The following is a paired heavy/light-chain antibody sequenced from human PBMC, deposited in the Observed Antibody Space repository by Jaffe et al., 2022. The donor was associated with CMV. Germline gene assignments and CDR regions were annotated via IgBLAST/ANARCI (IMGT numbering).Heavy chain of an antibody. V-gene: IGHV1-2*02. D-gene: IGHD2-8*01. CDR3: ARGSGYCTNSGCSPLDY. J-gene: IGHJ4*02. CDR1: GYPLTGYW. CDR2: INPHSGDT. Sequence: QVYLVQSGAEVKKPGASFKVSCKASGYPLTGYWMHWIRQAPGQGPEWMGWINPHSGDTTYARNFQGRVTMTRDTSFSTVYMELTRLRSDDSAIYYCARGSGYCTNSGCSPLDYWGQGTQVSV.
Light chain of an antibody. Sequence: SYVLTQPPSVSVAPGETATITCGGNDIESKNVHWYQKSPGQAPVLVMSYDTDRPSGIPERFSGSNSGNTASLIIRRVEAGDEADFYCQVWDTSTDQQVFGGGTKLTVL. CDR1: DIESKN. V-gene: IGLV3-21*04. CDR2: YDT. CDR3: QVWDTSTDQQV. J-gene: IGLJ3*02.